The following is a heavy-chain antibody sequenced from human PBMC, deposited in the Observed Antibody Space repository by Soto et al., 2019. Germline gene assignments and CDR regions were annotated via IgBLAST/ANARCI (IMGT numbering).Heavy chain of an antibody. Sequence: GGSLRLSCAASGFTVSSNYMSWVRQAPGKGLEWVSVIYSGGSTYYADSVKGRFTISRDNSKNTLYLQMNSLRAEDTAVYYCARDAYDYGDYVLDYWGQGTLVTVSS. CDR2: IYSGGST. CDR1: GFTVSSNY. V-gene: IGHV3-66*01. D-gene: IGHD4-17*01. J-gene: IGHJ4*02. CDR3: ARDAYDYGDYVLDY.